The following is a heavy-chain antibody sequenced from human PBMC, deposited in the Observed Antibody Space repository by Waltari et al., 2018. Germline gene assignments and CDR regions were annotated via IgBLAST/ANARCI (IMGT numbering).Heavy chain of an antibody. CDR2: ISISGRTI. CDR3: ARGGSGWSY. V-gene: IGHV3-11*04. Sequence: QVQLVESGGGVVKPGVSLRLSCAAAGFTFIDYYMCWIRQAPGNVLEWVSYISISGRTIYYADSVKGRFTLSRDNAKNSLSLQMNSLRAEDTAVYSCARGGSGWSYWGQGTLVTVSS. J-gene: IGHJ4*02. CDR1: GFTFIDYY. D-gene: IGHD6-19*01.